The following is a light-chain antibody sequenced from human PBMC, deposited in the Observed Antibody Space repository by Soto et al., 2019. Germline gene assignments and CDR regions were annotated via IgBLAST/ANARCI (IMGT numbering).Light chain of an antibody. CDR2: GAS. V-gene: IGKV3-15*01. CDR3: QQYGSSPLT. Sequence: EIVMTQSPATLSVSPGKRATLSCRASQSVSSNLAWYQQKPGQAPRLLIYGASTRATGITARFSGSGSGTEFTLTISSLQSEDFAVYYCQQYGSSPLTFGGGTKVEIK. CDR1: QSVSSN. J-gene: IGKJ4*01.